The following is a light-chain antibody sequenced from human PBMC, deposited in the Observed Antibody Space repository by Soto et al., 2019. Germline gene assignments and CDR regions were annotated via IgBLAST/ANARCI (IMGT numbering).Light chain of an antibody. CDR2: DVS. CDR3: CSYAGSYV. J-gene: IGLJ1*01. CDR1: SSDVGGYNY. Sequence: QSSLTQPRSVYGSPGQSVTISCPRTSSDVGGYNYVSWYQQHPGKAPKLMIYDVSKRPSGVPDRFSGSKSGNTASLTISGLQAEDEADYYCCSYAGSYVFGTGTKVTVL. V-gene: IGLV2-11*01.